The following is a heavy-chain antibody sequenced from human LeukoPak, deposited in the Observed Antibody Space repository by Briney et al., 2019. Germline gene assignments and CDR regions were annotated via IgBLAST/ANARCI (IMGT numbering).Heavy chain of an antibody. CDR2: ISGSGGST. V-gene: IGHV3-23*01. D-gene: IGHD3-22*01. CDR3: AKSRARRDGSSGSMDY. CDR1: GFTFSSYA. Sequence: GGSLRLSCAASGFTFSSYAMSWVRQAPGKGLEWVSDISGSGGSTYYADSVKGRFTISRDTSKNTLYLQMNSLRVEDTAVYYCAKSRARRDGSSGSMDYWGQGTLVTVSS. J-gene: IGHJ4*02.